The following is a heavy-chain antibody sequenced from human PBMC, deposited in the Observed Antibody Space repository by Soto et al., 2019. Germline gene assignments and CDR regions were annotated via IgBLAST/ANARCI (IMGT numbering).Heavy chain of an antibody. CDR1: GFTFSSYW. V-gene: IGHV3-7*01. Sequence: EVQLVESGGGLVQPGGSLRLSCAASGFTFSSYWMSWVRQAPGKGLERVANIKQDGSEKYHVDSVKGRFTISRDNAKNSLDLQMNSLRAEDTAVYYCAAGPLGIAVAGIIDYWGQGTLVTVSS. J-gene: IGHJ4*02. CDR3: AAGPLGIAVAGIIDY. CDR2: IKQDGSEK. D-gene: IGHD6-19*01.